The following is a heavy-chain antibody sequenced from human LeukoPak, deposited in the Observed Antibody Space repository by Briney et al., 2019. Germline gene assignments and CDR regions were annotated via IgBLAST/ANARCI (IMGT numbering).Heavy chain of an antibody. CDR1: GGSISSSSYY. CDR3: ARLGKTYYYGSGSYNYYYYYMDV. D-gene: IGHD3-10*01. CDR2: IYYSGST. J-gene: IGHJ6*03. Sequence: SETLSLTCTVSGGSISSSSYYWGWIRQPPGKGLEWIGSIYYSGSTYYNPSLKSRVTISVDTSKNQFSLKPSSATAADTAVYYCARLGKTYYYGSGSYNYYYYYMDVWGKGTTVTVSS. V-gene: IGHV4-39*07.